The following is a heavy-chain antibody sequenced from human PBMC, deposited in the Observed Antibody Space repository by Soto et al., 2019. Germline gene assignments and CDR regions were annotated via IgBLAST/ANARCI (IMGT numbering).Heavy chain of an antibody. CDR1: GFTFSSYA. Sequence: GGSLRLSCAASGFTFSSYAMSWVRQAPGKGLEWVSAFSGSGGSTYYADSVKGRFTISRDNSKNTLYLQMNSLRAEDTAVYYCAKDRVSDYYDSSGYLYYYYGMDVWGQGTTVTVSS. J-gene: IGHJ6*02. D-gene: IGHD3-22*01. CDR3: AKDRVSDYYDSSGYLYYYYGMDV. CDR2: FSGSGGST. V-gene: IGHV3-23*01.